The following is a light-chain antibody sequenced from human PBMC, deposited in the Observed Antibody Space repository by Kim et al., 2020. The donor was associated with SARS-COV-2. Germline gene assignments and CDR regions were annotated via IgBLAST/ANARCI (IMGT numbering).Light chain of an antibody. CDR2: YDS. Sequence: SSALPPPPSFSFPPGHTARITCGGNNIGGHSVHWYQQKPGQAPVLVIYYDSDRPSGIPERFSGSKPATTATLTISRVEAGDEADYYCQVWDTDTDDYVFGTGPKVTVL. CDR1: NIGGHS. J-gene: IGLJ1*01. V-gene: IGLV3-21*01. CDR3: QVWDTDTDDYV.